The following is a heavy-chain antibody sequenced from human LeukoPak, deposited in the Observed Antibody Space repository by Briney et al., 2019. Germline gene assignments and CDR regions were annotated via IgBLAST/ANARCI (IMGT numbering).Heavy chain of an antibody. D-gene: IGHD2-2*01. J-gene: IGHJ6*02. CDR2: IKSKTDGGTT. V-gene: IGHV3-15*07. CDR1: GFTFSNAW. CDR3: TTPPPRSTSHFYYSYYYGMDV. Sequence: PGGSLRLSCAASGFTFSNAWMNWVRQAPGKGLEWVGRIKSKTDGGTTDYAAPVKGRFTISRDDSKNTLYLQMNSLKTEDTAVYYCTTPPPRSTSHFYYSYYYGMDVWGQGTTVTVSS.